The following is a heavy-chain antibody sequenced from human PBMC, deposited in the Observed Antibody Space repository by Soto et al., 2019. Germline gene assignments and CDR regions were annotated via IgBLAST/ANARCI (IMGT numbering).Heavy chain of an antibody. CDR1: GGSISSGGYS. CDR2: IYHSGRT. Sequence: QLQLQESGSGLVKPSQTLSLTCAVSGGSISSGGYSWSWIRQPPGKGLEWIGYIYHSGRTYYNPSLKSRVTISVDRSKNQFSLKLSSVPAADTAVYYCARRRGFPYYYGMDVWGQGTTVTGSS. D-gene: IGHD5-12*01. CDR3: ARRRGFPYYYGMDV. V-gene: IGHV4-30-2*01. J-gene: IGHJ6*02.